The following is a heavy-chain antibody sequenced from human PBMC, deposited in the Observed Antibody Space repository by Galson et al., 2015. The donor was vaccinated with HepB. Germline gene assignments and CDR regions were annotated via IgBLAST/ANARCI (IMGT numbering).Heavy chain of an antibody. CDR2: ISSSSSTI. V-gene: IGHV3-48*02. Sequence: SLRLSCPASGFTFSSYSMNWVRQAPGKGLEWVSYISSSSSTIYYADSVKGRFTISRDNAKNSLYLQMNSLRDEDTAVYYCARGITMVRGVIGWFDPWGQGTLVTVSS. CDR1: GFTFSSYS. J-gene: IGHJ5*02. CDR3: ARGITMVRGVIGWFDP. D-gene: IGHD3-10*01.